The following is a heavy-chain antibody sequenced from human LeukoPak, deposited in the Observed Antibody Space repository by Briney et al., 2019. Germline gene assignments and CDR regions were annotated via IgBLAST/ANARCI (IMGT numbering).Heavy chain of an antibody. J-gene: IGHJ5*02. V-gene: IGHV4-4*07. CDR1: GGSISSYY. CDR3: ARDNCSSTSCYKGWFDP. CDR2: IYTSGST. D-gene: IGHD2-2*02. Sequence: SETLSLTCTVSGGSISSYYWSWIRQPAGKGLEWIGRIYTSGSTNYNPSLKSRVPMSVDTSKNQFSLKLSSVTAADTAVYYCARDNCSSTSCYKGWFDPWGQGTLVTVSS.